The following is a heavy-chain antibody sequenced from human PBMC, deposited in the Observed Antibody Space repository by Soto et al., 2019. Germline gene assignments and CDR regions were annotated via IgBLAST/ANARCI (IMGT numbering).Heavy chain of an antibody. V-gene: IGHV4-39*01. CDR3: ASHSLLYYDFWSGSNWFDP. CDR1: GGSISSSSYY. D-gene: IGHD3-3*01. CDR2: IYYSGST. J-gene: IGHJ5*02. Sequence: QLQLQESGPGLVKPSETLSLTCTVSGGSISSSSYYWGWIRQPPGKGLEWIGSIYYSGSTYYNPSLKSRVTISVDTSKNQFSLKLSSVTAADTAVYYCASHSLLYYDFWSGSNWFDPWGQGTLVTVSS.